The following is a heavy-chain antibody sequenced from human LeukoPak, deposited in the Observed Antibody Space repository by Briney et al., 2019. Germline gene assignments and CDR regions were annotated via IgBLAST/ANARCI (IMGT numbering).Heavy chain of an antibody. D-gene: IGHD3-10*02. CDR3: ARGVVPMWV. V-gene: IGHV3-21*01. J-gene: IGHJ6*02. Sequence: GGSLRLSCAASGFTFSSYSMDWVRQAPGKGLEWVSSISSSSTYIYYADSVKGRFTISRDNANNTLYLQMNSLRAEDTAVYYCARGVVPMWVWGQGTTVTVSS. CDR1: GFTFSSYS. CDR2: ISSSSTYI.